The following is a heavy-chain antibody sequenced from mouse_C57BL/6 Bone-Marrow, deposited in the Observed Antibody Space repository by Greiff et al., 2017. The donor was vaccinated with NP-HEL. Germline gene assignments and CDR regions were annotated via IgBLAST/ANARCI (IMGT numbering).Heavy chain of an antibody. CDR2: INPYNGGT. CDR3: ARYPLYYDYDVGFAY. Sequence: VQLQQSGPVLVKPGASVKMSCKASGYTFTDYYMNWVKQSHGKSLEWIGVINPYNGGTSYNQKFKGKATLTVDKSSSTAYMELNSLTSEDSAVYYCARYPLYYDYDVGFAYWGQGTLVTVSA. J-gene: IGHJ3*01. CDR1: GYTFTDYY. D-gene: IGHD2-4*01. V-gene: IGHV1-19*01.